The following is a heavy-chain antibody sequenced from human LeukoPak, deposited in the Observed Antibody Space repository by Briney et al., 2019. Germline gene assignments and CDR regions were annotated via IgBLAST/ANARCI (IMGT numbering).Heavy chain of an antibody. CDR1: GFTFSTYS. J-gene: IGHJ4*02. CDR2: ISSRSSYI. Sequence: GGSLRLSCAASGFTFSTYSMNWVRQAPGKGLEWVSSISSRSSYIYYADSVKGRCTISRDNAKNSLYLQMNSLRAEDTAVYYCARAGSSSSWYTDDYWGQGTLVTVSS. D-gene: IGHD6-13*01. V-gene: IGHV3-21*01. CDR3: ARAGSSSSWYTDDY.